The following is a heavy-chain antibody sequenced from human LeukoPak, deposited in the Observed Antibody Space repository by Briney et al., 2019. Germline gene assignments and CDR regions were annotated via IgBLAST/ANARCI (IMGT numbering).Heavy chain of an antibody. CDR2: IYPGDSDT. J-gene: IGHJ4*02. CDR3: ARLGDGHPGPYYFDY. Sequence: HGESLKISCKGSGYSFTSYWIGWVRQMPGKGLEWMGIIYPGDSDTRYSPSFQGQVTISADESISTAYLQWSSLKASDTAMYYCARLGDGHPGPYYFDYWGQGTLVTVSS. D-gene: IGHD5-24*01. CDR1: GYSFTSYW. V-gene: IGHV5-51*01.